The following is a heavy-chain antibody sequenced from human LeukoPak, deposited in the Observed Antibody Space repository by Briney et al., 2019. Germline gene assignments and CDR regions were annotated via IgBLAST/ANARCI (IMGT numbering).Heavy chain of an antibody. V-gene: IGHV3-53*01. Sequence: RGSPRLSCAASGFTVSSTYMSWVRQAPGKGLEWVSVIYKDGKIYYIDSVKGRFTISRDTSKNTLYLQMNSLRVEDTAVYYCASRHCSGGDCYFAGADPFDHWGQGTLVTVSS. CDR1: GFTVSSTY. CDR3: ASRHCSGGDCYFAGADPFDH. D-gene: IGHD2-21*01. J-gene: IGHJ4*02. CDR2: IYKDGKI.